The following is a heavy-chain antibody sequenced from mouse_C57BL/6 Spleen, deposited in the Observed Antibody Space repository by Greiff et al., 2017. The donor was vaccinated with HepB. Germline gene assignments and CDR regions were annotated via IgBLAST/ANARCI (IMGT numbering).Heavy chain of an antibody. Sequence: QVQLQQPGAELVKPGASVKMSCKASGYTFTSYWITWVKQRPGQGLEWIGDIYPGSGSTNYNEKFKSKATLTVDTSSSTAYMQLSSLTSEDSAVYYCARGDGYYWYFDVWGTRTTVTVSS. J-gene: IGHJ1*03. CDR1: GYTFTSYW. V-gene: IGHV1-55*01. CDR3: ARGDGYYWYFDV. CDR2: IYPGSGST. D-gene: IGHD2-3*01.